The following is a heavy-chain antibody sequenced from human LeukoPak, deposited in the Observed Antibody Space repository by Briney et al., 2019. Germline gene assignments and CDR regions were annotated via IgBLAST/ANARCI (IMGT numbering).Heavy chain of an antibody. Sequence: PGGSLRLSCAASGFTFSNAWMSWVRQAPGKGLEWVGRIKSKTDGGTTDYAAPVKGRFTISRDDSKNTLYLQMNSLKTEDTAVYYCTLTQVRFLEWSLRTAFQHWGQGTLVTVSS. D-gene: IGHD3-3*01. CDR1: GFTFSNAW. CDR3: TLTQVRFLEWSLRTAFQH. CDR2: IKSKTDGGTT. J-gene: IGHJ1*01. V-gene: IGHV3-15*01.